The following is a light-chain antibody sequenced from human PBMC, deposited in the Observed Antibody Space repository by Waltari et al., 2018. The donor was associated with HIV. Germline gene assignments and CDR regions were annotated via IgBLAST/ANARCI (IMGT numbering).Light chain of an antibody. Sequence: QSVLTQPPSASGTPGQRVTISCSGSSSNIGSYYVYWYQQLPGTAPKLPTYRNNQRPSGVPDRFSGSKSGTSASLAISGLRSEDEADYYCAAWDGSHVVFGGGTKLTVL. CDR3: AAWDGSHVV. V-gene: IGLV1-47*01. J-gene: IGLJ2*01. CDR2: RNN. CDR1: SSNIGSYY.